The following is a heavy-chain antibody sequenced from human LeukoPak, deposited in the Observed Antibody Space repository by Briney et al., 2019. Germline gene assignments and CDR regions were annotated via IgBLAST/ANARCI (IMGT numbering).Heavy chain of an antibody. CDR1: GFTFSDSW. J-gene: IGHJ4*02. CDR2: IKNGGTT. CDR3: ATDVPFFPASLDS. Sequence: KTGGSLRLSCAASGFTFSDSWMSWVRQAPGKGLEWVGRIKNGGTTNYAAPVKGRFTISRDDSQSTLYLQMNSLKTDDTAVYYCATDVPFFPASLDSWGQGTLVTVSS. V-gene: IGHV3-15*01. D-gene: IGHD3-3*02.